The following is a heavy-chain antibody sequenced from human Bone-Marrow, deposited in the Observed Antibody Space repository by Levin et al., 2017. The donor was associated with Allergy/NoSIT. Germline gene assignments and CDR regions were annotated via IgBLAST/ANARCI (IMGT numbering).Heavy chain of an antibody. J-gene: IGHJ3*02. Sequence: PGGSLRLSCAASGFTFDDYGMSWVRQAPGKGLEWVSVINWSGGRTGYADSVKGRLTISRDNANNSLYLQMNSLRVEDTAVYYCARHRRKMNSHDAVDIWGQGTMVTV. CDR3: ARHRRKMNSHDAVDI. CDR2: INWSGGRT. V-gene: IGHV3-20*04. D-gene: IGHD2/OR15-2a*01. CDR1: GFTFDDYG.